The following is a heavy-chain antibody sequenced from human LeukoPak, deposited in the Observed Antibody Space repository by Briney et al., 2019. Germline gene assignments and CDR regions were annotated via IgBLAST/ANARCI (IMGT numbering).Heavy chain of an antibody. CDR3: AKAHDDFWSGYYRDYFDN. Sequence: GGSLRLSCAASGFTFSIYAMNWVRQAPGKRLEWVSANRGTDDSTYYADSEKGRFTISRDRSKNTLYLQMNSLRAEDTAVYYCAKAHDDFWSGYYRDYFDNWGQGTMVTVSS. CDR2: NRGTDDST. V-gene: IGHV3-23*01. J-gene: IGHJ4*02. CDR1: GFTFSIYA. D-gene: IGHD3-3*01.